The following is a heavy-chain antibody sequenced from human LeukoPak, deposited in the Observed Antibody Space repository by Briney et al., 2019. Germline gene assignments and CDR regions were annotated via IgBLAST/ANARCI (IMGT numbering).Heavy chain of an antibody. CDR1: GGTFSTFP. Sequence: SVKVSCKASGGTFSTFPISWVRQAPGQGLEWIGGIIPIFGPNYAQKFQGRATISADLATATAYMELSSLTSEDTSVYYCATGKDRSGYYYSLDYWGQGALVAVSS. V-gene: IGHV1-69*13. D-gene: IGHD3-22*01. CDR3: ATGKDRSGYYYSLDY. CDR2: IIPIFGP. J-gene: IGHJ4*02.